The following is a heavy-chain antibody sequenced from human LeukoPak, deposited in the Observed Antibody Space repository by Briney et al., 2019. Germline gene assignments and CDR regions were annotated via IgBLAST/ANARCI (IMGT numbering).Heavy chain of an antibody. CDR2: IIPIFGTA. Sequence: ASVKVSCKASGGTFSSYAISWVRQAPGQGLEWMGGIIPIFGTANYAQKFQGRVTITADKSTSTAYMELSSLRSEDTAVYYCARGPSSSYYYGSGRSLSTWFDYWGQGTLVTVSS. D-gene: IGHD3-10*01. J-gene: IGHJ4*02. CDR1: GGTFSSYA. CDR3: ARGPSSSYYYGSGRSLSTWFDY. V-gene: IGHV1-69*06.